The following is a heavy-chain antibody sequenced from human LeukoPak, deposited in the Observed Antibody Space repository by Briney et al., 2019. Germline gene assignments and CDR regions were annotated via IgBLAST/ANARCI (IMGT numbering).Heavy chain of an antibody. CDR3: AREHGASGGDYPLWFDP. J-gene: IGHJ5*02. CDR2: ISSSSSYI. V-gene: IGHV3-21*01. CDR1: GFTFSSYS. Sequence: GGSLRLSCTASGFTFSSYSMNWVRQAPGKGLEWVSSISSSSSYIYYADSVKGRFTISRDNSKNTLYLQMNSLRAEDAAVYYCAREHGASGGDYPLWFDPWGQGTLVTVSS. D-gene: IGHD4-17*01.